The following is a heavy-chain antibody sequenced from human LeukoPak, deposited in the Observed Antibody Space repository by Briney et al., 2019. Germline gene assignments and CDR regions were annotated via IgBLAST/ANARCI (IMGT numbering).Heavy chain of an antibody. CDR1: GGSISSYY. CDR3: AREEGHHYGGKSAFDI. Sequence: PSETLSLTCTVSGGSISSYYWSWIRQPPGKGLEWIGYIYYSGSTNYNPSLKSRVTIPVDTSKNQFSLELSSVTAADTAVYYCAREEGHHYGGKSAFDIWGQGAMVTVSS. D-gene: IGHD4-23*01. CDR2: IYYSGST. J-gene: IGHJ3*02. V-gene: IGHV4-59*01.